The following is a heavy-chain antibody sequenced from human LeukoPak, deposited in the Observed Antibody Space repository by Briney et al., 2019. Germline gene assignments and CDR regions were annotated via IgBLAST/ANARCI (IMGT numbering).Heavy chain of an antibody. CDR1: GGSSRSGDYY. V-gene: IGHV4-61*08. D-gene: IGHD6-13*01. CDR3: ARRAAAGLGIKYFGY. CDR2: IYYSGST. J-gene: IGHJ4*02. Sequence: SETLSLTCAVSGGSSRSGDYYWSWIRQPPGKGLEWIGYIYYSGSTNYNPSLKSRVTISVDTSKNQFSLKLSSVTAADTAVYYCARRAAAGLGIKYFGYWGQGTLVTVSS.